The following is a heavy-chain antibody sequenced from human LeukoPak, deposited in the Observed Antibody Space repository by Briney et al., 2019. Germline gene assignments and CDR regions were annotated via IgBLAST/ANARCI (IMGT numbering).Heavy chain of an antibody. Sequence: SETLSLTCTVSGGSISSGGYYWSWIRQHPGKGLEWIGYIYYSGSTYYNPSLKSRVTISVDTSKNQFSLKLSSVTAADTAVYYCARGLGPPTMVTTYPYYYGMDVWGQGTTVTVSS. D-gene: IGHD4-17*01. J-gene: IGHJ6*02. CDR1: GGSISSGGYY. V-gene: IGHV4-31*03. CDR2: IYYSGST. CDR3: ARGLGPPTMVTTYPYYYGMDV.